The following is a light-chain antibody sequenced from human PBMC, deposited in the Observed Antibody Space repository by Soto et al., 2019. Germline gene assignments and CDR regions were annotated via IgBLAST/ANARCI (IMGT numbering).Light chain of an antibody. Sequence: DIQMTQSPSTLSASVGDRVTITCRASQSISSWLAWYQQKPGKAPKLLIYDASSLESGVPSRFSGSGSGTEFTLTISSLQPDDFAPYSCQQYNSHSSWTFGQGTKVEIK. CDR1: QSISSW. J-gene: IGKJ1*01. V-gene: IGKV1-5*01. CDR2: DAS. CDR3: QQYNSHSSWT.